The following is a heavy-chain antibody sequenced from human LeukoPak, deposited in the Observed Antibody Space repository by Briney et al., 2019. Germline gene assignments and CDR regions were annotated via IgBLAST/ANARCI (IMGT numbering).Heavy chain of an antibody. V-gene: IGHV1-18*01. J-gene: IGHJ4*02. D-gene: IGHD5-12*01. CDR1: GYTFTSYG. Sequence: ASVKVSCKASGYTFTSYGISWVRQAPGQGVEWMGCISAYNGNTNYAQKLQGRVTMTPDTSTSTAYMELRSLRSYDTAVYYCARMRGGYDEPFDYWGQGTLVTVSS. CDR3: ARMRGGYDEPFDY. CDR2: ISAYNGNT.